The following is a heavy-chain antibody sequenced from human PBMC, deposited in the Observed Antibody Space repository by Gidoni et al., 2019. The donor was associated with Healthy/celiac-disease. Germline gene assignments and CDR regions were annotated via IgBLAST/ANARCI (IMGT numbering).Heavy chain of an antibody. J-gene: IGHJ4*02. CDR2: LIPIFATA. D-gene: IGHD4-17*01. CDR3: ARSFVDYGDYAYYFDY. V-gene: IGHV1-69*01. CDR1: RGPFLRDA. Sequence: HAQLRQSGAAVTKPGSWVKVSCKPSRGPFLRDAISWVRHAPGQGLAWMGGLIPIFATANYAQKLQGRVTITADEATRTAYMELSSRSSEDTALYYCARSFVDYGDYAYYFDYWGQGTLVTVS.